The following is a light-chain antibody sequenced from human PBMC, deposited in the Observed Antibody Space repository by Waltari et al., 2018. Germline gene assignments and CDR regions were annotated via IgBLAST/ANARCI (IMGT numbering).Light chain of an antibody. V-gene: IGLV2-14*01. Sequence: ALTQPASVSGFPGQSITISCTGSVSDVGGYNYVSWYQQPPGKVPKLFIFEVDHRPAGISNRFSGSKAGFRASLTISGLHFEDEADYYCSSYTSMNTIIFGGGTKLTVL. J-gene: IGLJ2*01. CDR3: SSYTSMNTII. CDR1: VSDVGGYNY. CDR2: EVD.